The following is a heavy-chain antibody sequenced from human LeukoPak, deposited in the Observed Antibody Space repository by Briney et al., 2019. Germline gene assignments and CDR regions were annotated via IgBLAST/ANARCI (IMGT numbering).Heavy chain of an antibody. CDR3: ARDNGMGYYGGSGYFDY. CDR2: LNPKRGGT. V-gene: IGHV1-2*02. J-gene: IGHJ4*02. Sequence: ASVKVSCKASGYTFTGFYMHWVRQAPGQGLEWMGWLNPKRGGTNYAQKFQGRVTMTRDTSITTAYMELSRLTSDDTAVYYCARDNGMGYYGGSGYFDYWGQGTLVTVSS. CDR1: GYTFTGFY. D-gene: IGHD1-26*01.